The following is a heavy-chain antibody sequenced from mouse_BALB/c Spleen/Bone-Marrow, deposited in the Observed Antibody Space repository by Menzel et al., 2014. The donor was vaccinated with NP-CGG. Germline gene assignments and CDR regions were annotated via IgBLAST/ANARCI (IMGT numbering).Heavy chain of an antibody. V-gene: IGHV1-67*01. D-gene: IGHD1-1*01. CDR1: GYKFTDYA. CDR3: ARNFYGSAYFDF. J-gene: IGHJ2*01. CDR2: ISTYSGNT. Sequence: QVQLQHSGPELVRPGVSVKISCKGSGYKFTDYAMHWVKPSHAKSLEWIGLISTYSGNTHYNQKFKGKATMTVDKSSSTAYMELARLTSEDSAIYYCARNFYGSAYFDFWGQGSTLTVSS.